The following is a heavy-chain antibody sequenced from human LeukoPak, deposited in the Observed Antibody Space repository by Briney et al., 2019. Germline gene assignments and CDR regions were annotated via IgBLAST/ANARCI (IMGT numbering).Heavy chain of an antibody. Sequence: PGGSLRLSCAASGFTFNSYWMSWVRQAPGKGLEWVANIKQDGSEKYYVDSVKGRFTISRDNSKNTLYLQMNSLRAEDTAVYYCAGSSGSYPHYYYYYGMDVWGQGTRVTVSS. D-gene: IGHD1-26*01. CDR1: GFTFNSYW. CDR3: AGSSGSYPHYYYYYGMDV. V-gene: IGHV3-7*03. J-gene: IGHJ6*02. CDR2: IKQDGSEK.